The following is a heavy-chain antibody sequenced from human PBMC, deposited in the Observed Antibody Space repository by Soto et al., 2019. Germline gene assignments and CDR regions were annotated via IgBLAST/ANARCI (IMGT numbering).Heavy chain of an antibody. D-gene: IGHD6-13*01. V-gene: IGHV3-48*01. Sequence: PGGSLRLSCAASGFTFSSYSMNWVRQAPGKGLEWVSYISSSSSTIYYADSVKGRFTISRDNAKNPLYLQMNSLRAEDTAMYYCARTSAGGKYYYGMDVWGQGTTLTVSS. CDR2: ISSSSSTI. J-gene: IGHJ6*02. CDR3: ARTSAGGKYYYGMDV. CDR1: GFTFSSYS.